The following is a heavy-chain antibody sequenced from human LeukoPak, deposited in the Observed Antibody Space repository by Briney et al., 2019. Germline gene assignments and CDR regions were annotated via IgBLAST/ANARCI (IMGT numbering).Heavy chain of an antibody. CDR3: AKSFQKADSGGYYSFDY. Sequence: PGGSLRLSCAASGFTVSSNYMSWVRQAPGKGLEWVSVIYSGGSTYYADSVKGRFTISRDNSKNTLYLQMNSLRAEDTAVYYCAKSFQKADSGGYYSFDYWGQGTLVTVSS. D-gene: IGHD3-22*01. CDR1: GFTVSSNY. CDR2: IYSGGST. J-gene: IGHJ4*02. V-gene: IGHV3-53*01.